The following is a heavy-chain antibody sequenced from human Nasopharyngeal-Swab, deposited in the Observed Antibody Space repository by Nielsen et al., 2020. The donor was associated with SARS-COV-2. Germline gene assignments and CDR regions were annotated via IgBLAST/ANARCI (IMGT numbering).Heavy chain of an antibody. CDR2: AKHDGSQK. V-gene: IGHV3-7*03. J-gene: IGHJ6*02. CDR3: ARDQIGTTMIREVLKRYYYGMDV. D-gene: IGHD3-10*01. Sequence: GESLQISCAASGFTFSSYWMTWVRQAPGKGLEWVANAKHDGSQKYYVDSVKGRFSISRDNGKNSLDLQMNSLGVDDTAVYYCARDQIGTTMIREVLKRYYYGMDVWGQGTTVTVSS. CDR1: GFTFSSYW.